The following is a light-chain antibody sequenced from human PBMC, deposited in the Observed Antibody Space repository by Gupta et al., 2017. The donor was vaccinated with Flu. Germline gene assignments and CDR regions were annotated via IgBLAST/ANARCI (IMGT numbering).Light chain of an antibody. Sequence: QSVLTQPPSASGTPGQRVTISCSGSSSNIGSNTVNWYQQLPGTAPKLLIYSNNQRPSGVPDQFSDSKSVTSASLAICGLLSDDEADYYCAAWDDSLNGWVFGGGTKLTVL. V-gene: IGLV1-44*01. CDR3: AAWDDSLNGWV. CDR1: SSNIGSNT. CDR2: SNN. J-gene: IGLJ3*02.